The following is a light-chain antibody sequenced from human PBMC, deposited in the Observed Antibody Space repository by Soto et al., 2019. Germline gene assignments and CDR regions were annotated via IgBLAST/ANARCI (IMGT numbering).Light chain of an antibody. CDR1: QSVSSSY. V-gene: IGKV3-20*01. J-gene: IGKJ1*01. CDR2: GAS. CDR3: QQYGSSPVT. Sequence: IGLTQCPSRLFVSPGERATLSGRASQSVSSSYVAWYQQKPGQAPRLLIYGASSRATGIPDRFSGSGSGTDFPLTISRLEPEDFAVYYCQQYGSSPVTFGQGTKVDIK.